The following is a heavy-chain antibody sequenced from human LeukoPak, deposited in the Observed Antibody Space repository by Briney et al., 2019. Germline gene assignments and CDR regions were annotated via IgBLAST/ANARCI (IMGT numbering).Heavy chain of an antibody. CDR2: ISWNSGSI. J-gene: IGHJ4*02. D-gene: IGHD3-22*01. CDR3: AKDIGRYYDSSGSFDY. CDR1: GFTFDDYA. Sequence: GGSLRLSCAASGFTFDDYAMHWVRQAPGKGLEWVSGISWNSGSIGYADSVKGRFTISRDNAKNSLYLQMNSLRAEDMALYYCAKDIGRYYDSSGSFDYWGQGTLVTVSS. V-gene: IGHV3-9*03.